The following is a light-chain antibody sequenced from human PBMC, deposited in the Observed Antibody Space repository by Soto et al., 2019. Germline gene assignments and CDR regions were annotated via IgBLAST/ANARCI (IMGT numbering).Light chain of an antibody. Sequence: EIVLTQSPGTLSLSPGERATLSCRTSQSVSSNFLGWYQQKPGQAPRLLISGTSNRATGIPDRFSGSGSGTDFTLTISRLEPEDFAVYYCQQYGTSPWTFGQVTKVDIK. CDR1: QSVSSNF. V-gene: IGKV3-20*01. CDR2: GTS. J-gene: IGKJ1*01. CDR3: QQYGTSPWT.